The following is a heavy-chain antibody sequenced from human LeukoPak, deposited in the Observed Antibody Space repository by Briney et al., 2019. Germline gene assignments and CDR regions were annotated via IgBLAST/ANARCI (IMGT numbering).Heavy chain of an antibody. V-gene: IGHV3-23*01. Sequence: GGSLRLSCAASGFTLSSYAMSWVRQASGKGLEWVSAISDSGNTYHADSVKGRFTISRDSSKNKLFLQMNRLRPEDAAVYYCAKAPVTTCRGAYCYPFDYWGQGTLVTVSS. CDR3: AKAPVTTCRGAYCYPFDY. J-gene: IGHJ4*02. CDR2: ISDSGNT. CDR1: GFTLSSYA. D-gene: IGHD2-21*01.